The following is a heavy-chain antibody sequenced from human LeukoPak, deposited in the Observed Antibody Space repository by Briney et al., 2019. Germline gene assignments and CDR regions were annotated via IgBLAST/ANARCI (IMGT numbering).Heavy chain of an antibody. CDR3: ARGFRDTAPDY. J-gene: IGHJ4*02. D-gene: IGHD5-18*01. CDR2: IYSGGST. Sequence: PGGSLRLSCVVSGFTVSSDYMSWVRQAPGKGLEWVSVIYSGGSTYYADSVKGRFTISRHDSKNTLYLQMNSLRAEDTAVYYCARGFRDTAPDYWGQGTLVTVSS. V-gene: IGHV3-53*04. CDR1: GFTVSSDY.